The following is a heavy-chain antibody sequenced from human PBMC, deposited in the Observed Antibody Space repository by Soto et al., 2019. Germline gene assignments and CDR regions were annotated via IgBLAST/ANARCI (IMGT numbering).Heavy chain of an antibody. J-gene: IGHJ4*02. CDR1: GFTFSDYY. V-gene: IGHV3-11*01. D-gene: IGHD4-17*01. Sequence: PVGSLRLSCAASGFTFSDYYMTWIRQAPGKGLECVSYISSRGSTIYYADSVKGRFTISRDNAKNSLYLQMNSLRAEDTAVYYCAREGNPYGGNGGTFEYWGQGTLVTVSS. CDR2: ISSRGSTI. CDR3: AREGNPYGGNGGTFEY.